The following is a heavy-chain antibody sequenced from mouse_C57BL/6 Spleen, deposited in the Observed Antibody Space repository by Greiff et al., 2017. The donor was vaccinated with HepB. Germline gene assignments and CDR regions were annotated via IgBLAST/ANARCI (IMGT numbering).Heavy chain of an antibody. J-gene: IGHJ1*03. D-gene: IGHD2-2*01. V-gene: IGHV1-22*01. CDR2: INPNNGGT. Sequence: EVQLQQSGPELVKPGASVKMSCKASGYTFTDYNMHWVKQSHGKSLEWIGYINPNNGGTSYNQKFKGKATLTVNKSSSTAYMELRSLTSDDSAVYCCARSGGYDPWYFDVWGTGTTVTVSS. CDR3: ARSGGYDPWYFDV. CDR1: GYTFTDYN.